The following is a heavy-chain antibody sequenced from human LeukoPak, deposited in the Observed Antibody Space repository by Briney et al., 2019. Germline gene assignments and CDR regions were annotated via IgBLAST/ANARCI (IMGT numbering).Heavy chain of an antibody. Sequence: VESLKISCKGSGYSFTSYWIGWVRQMPGKGLEWMGIIYPGDSDTRYSPSFQGQVTISADKSISTAYLQWSSLKASDTAMYYCARTRTDYGDRLDYWGQGTLVTVSS. CDR1: GYSFTSYW. CDR2: IYPGDSDT. J-gene: IGHJ4*02. D-gene: IGHD4-17*01. CDR3: ARTRTDYGDRLDY. V-gene: IGHV5-51*01.